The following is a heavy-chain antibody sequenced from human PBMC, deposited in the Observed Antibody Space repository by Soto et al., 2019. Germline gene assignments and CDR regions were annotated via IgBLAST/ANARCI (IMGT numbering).Heavy chain of an antibody. Sequence: QVQLVESGGGVVQPGRSLRLSCAASGFTFSSYGMHWVRQAPGKGLEWVAVISYDGSNKYYADSVKGRFTISRDNSKNTLYLQMNRLRAEVTAVYYCATVWLWFGELFQNLSFDYWGQGTLVTVSS. CDR1: GFTFSSYG. V-gene: IGHV3-30*03. J-gene: IGHJ4*02. CDR3: ATVWLWFGELFQNLSFDY. CDR2: ISYDGSNK. D-gene: IGHD3-10*01.